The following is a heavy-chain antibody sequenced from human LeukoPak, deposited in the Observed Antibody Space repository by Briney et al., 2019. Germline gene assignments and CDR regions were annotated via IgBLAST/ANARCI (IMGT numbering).Heavy chain of an antibody. CDR2: ISSSSSYI. Sequence: GGSLRLSCAASGFTFSSYSMNWVRQAPGKGLEWVSSISSSSSYIYYADSVKGRFTISGDDAKNSLYLQMNSLRAEDTAVYYCARDSSSGWRAADYWGQGTLVTVSS. CDR1: GFTFSSYS. D-gene: IGHD6-19*01. V-gene: IGHV3-21*01. CDR3: ARDSSSGWRAADY. J-gene: IGHJ4*02.